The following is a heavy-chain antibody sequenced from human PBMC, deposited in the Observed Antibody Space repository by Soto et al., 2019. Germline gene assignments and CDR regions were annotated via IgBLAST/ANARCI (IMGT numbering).Heavy chain of an antibody. CDR1: GGSISSGPYY. Sequence: SETLSLTCSVSGGSISSGPYYWSWIRQHPGKGLEWIGYTYYSGSTYYNPSLKSRLTISVDTSKNHFSLRLSSVTAADADLYYCAREFQSHLDPWGQGTLVTVYS. CDR3: AREFQSHLDP. CDR2: TYYSGST. J-gene: IGHJ5*02. V-gene: IGHV4-31*03.